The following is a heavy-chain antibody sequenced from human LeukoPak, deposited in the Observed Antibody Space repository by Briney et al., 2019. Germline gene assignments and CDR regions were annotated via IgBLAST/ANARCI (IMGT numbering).Heavy chain of an antibody. CDR1: GYTFTGYY. J-gene: IGHJ4*02. Sequence: GASVKVSCKASGYTFTGYYMHWVRQAPGQGLEWMGCINPNSGGTDYAQKFQGRVTMTRDTSISTAYMELSRLTSDDTAVYYCAGLSGNDPYYFDYWGQGTLVAVSS. CDR2: INPNSGGT. CDR3: AGLSGNDPYYFDY. V-gene: IGHV1-2*02. D-gene: IGHD5-12*01.